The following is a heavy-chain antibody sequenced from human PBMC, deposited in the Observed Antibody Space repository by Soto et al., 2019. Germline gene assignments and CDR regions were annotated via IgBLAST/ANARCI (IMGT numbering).Heavy chain of an antibody. J-gene: IGHJ6*02. V-gene: IGHV4-59*02. Sequence: PSETLSLTCTISGASVSSIYWSWVRQPPGKGLEWIGYIHYSGSTNYNPSLKSRVTILVDTSKNQFSLRLSSVTAADTAVYYCARGGWSMDVWGQGTTVTVSS. D-gene: IGHD2-15*01. CDR1: GASVSSIY. CDR2: IHYSGST. CDR3: ARGGWSMDV.